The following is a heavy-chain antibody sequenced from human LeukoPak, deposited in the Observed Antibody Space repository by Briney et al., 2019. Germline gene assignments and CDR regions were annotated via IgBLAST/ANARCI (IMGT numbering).Heavy chain of an antibody. V-gene: IGHV4-59*01. CDR2: IYYRGST. CDR1: GGSISSYY. Sequence: SETLSLTCTVSGGSISSYYWSWIRQPPGKGLEWIGYIYYRGSTNYNPSLKSRVTISVDTSKNQFSLKLSSVTAADTAVYYCARAKNEDTAWDYYYYMDVWGKGTTVTVSS. J-gene: IGHJ6*03. CDR3: ARAKNEDTAWDYYYYMDV. D-gene: IGHD5-18*01.